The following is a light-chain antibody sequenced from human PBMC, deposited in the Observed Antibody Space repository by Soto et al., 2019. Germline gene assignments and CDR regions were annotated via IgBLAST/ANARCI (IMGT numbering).Light chain of an antibody. J-gene: IGLJ3*02. CDR1: SRDVGGYIF. V-gene: IGLV2-14*01. Sequence: QSVLTQPASVSGSPGQSITISCTGSSRDVGGYIFVSWYQHHPGKAPKLMIYEVSNRPSGVSNRFSCSKSGNTASLTISGLQAEDEADYYCGSYTSSQTGVFGGGTKLTVL. CDR3: GSYTSSQTGV. CDR2: EVS.